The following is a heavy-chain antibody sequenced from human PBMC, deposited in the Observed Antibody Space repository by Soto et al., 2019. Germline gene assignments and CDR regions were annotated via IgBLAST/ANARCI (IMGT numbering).Heavy chain of an antibody. CDR3: AKSATVGAANFDV. D-gene: IGHD1-26*01. J-gene: IGHJ3*01. CDR1: GGSLRGYY. CDR2: INYSGGT. Sequence: QVQLQQWGAGLLKPPETLSLTCAVSGGSLRGYYLSWIRQSPGKGLEWIGEINYSGGTNYNPSLKSRVTISVDTSKNQFSLRLISLTAADTAVYYCAKSATVGAANFDVWGQGTMVTVSA. V-gene: IGHV4-34*01.